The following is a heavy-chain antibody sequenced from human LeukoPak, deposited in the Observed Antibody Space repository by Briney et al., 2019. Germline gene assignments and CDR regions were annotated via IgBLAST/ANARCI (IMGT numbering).Heavy chain of an antibody. Sequence: PSETLSLTCSVYVGTISSGGHYWSWIRQPPGKGLEWIGYIYHSGSTYYNPSLKSRVTISVDRSKNQFSLKLSSVTAADTAVYYCARGLRRAAAGTGAFEIWGQGTMVTVSS. J-gene: IGHJ3*02. CDR3: ARGLRRAAAGTGAFEI. CDR2: IYHSGST. D-gene: IGHD6-13*01. CDR1: VGTISSGGHY. V-gene: IGHV4-30-2*01.